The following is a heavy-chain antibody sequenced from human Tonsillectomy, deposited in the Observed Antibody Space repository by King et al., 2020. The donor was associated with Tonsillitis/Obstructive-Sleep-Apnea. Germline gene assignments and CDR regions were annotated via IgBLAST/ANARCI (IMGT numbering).Heavy chain of an antibody. CDR3: ASTRGSGYFIFDF. Sequence: TLKESGPTLVKPTQTLTLTCTFSGFSLSTTGVGVAWIRQPPGKALEWLAFIYWDDDKLFSPSLKSRLTITKDTPNNQVVLTMTSVDPVEPATYFCASTRGSGYFIFDFWGQGTLVTVSS. J-gene: IGHJ4*02. D-gene: IGHD3-22*01. CDR1: GFSLSTTGVG. V-gene: IGHV2-5*02. CDR2: IYWDDDK.